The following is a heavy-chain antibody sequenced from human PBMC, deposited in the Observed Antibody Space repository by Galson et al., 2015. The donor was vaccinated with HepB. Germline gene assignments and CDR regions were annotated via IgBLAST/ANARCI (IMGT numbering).Heavy chain of an antibody. V-gene: IGHV5-51*01. J-gene: IGHJ6*02. CDR1: GYSFTSYW. CDR3: ATTGHSSGWYDYYGMDV. Sequence: QSGAEVKKPGESLKISCKGSGYSFTSYWIGWVRQMPGKGLEWMGIIYPGDSDTRYSPSFQGQVTISADKSISTAYLQWSSLKASDTAMYYCATTGHSSGWYDYYGMDVWGQGTTVTVSS. D-gene: IGHD6-19*01. CDR2: IYPGDSDT.